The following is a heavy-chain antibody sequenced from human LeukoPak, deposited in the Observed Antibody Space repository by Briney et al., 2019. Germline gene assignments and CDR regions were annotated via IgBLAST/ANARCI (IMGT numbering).Heavy chain of an antibody. D-gene: IGHD6-13*01. CDR3: ARAVRRKGARIAAAGYVGYYYYYYMDV. CDR1: GYTFTSYA. CDR2: INAGNGNT. J-gene: IGHJ6*03. Sequence: GASVKVSCKASGYTFTSYAMHWVRQAPGQRLEWMGWINAGNGNTKYSPKFQGRVTITRDTSASTAYMELSSLRSEDTAVYYCARAVRRKGARIAAAGYVGYYYYYYMDVWGKGTTVTVSS. V-gene: IGHV1-3*01.